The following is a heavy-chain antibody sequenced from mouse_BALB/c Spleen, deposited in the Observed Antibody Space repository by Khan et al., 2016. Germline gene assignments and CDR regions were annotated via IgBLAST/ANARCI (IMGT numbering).Heavy chain of an antibody. V-gene: IGHV5-6-4*01. Sequence: EVELVGSGGDLVKPGGSLKLSCAASGITFSSYTLSWVRQTPEKRLEWVATITRGGHYTYYPDSVKGRFTISRDNAKDTLSLQMSSLKSEDTAMYFCTRGGEYFDVWGAGTTVTVSS. CDR2: ITRGGHYT. CDR3: TRGGEYFDV. J-gene: IGHJ1*01. CDR1: GITFSSYT.